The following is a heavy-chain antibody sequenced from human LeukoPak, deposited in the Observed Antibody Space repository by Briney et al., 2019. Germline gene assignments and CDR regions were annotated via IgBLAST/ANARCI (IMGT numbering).Heavy chain of an antibody. CDR1: GYTFTGYY. CDR3: ARDTMIVPFDY. Sequence: ASVKVSCKASGYTFTGYYIHWVRQAPGQGLEWMGWINPNSDDTSFAQRFQGRVTMTTDTSTSTAYMELRSLRSDDTAVYYCARDTMIVPFDYRGQGTLVTVSS. J-gene: IGHJ4*02. CDR2: INPNSDDT. V-gene: IGHV1-2*02. D-gene: IGHD3-22*01.